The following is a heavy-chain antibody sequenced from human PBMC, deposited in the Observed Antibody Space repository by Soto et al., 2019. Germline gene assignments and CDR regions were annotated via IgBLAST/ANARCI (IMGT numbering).Heavy chain of an antibody. Sequence: LRLSCAASGFTFSSYAMSWVRQAPGKGLEWVSAISGSGGSTYYADSVKGRFTISRDNSKNTLYLQMNSLRAEDTAVYYCARSLRQWLVLYYFDYWGQGTLVTVSS. CDR2: ISGSGGST. CDR3: ARSLRQWLVLYYFDY. D-gene: IGHD6-19*01. CDR1: GFTFSSYA. J-gene: IGHJ4*02. V-gene: IGHV3-23*01.